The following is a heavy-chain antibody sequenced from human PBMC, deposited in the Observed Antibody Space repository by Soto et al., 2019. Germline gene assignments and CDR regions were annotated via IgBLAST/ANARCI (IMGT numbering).Heavy chain of an antibody. CDR1: GDTFTSSY. CDR3: ARDFRGGDADWFDP. V-gene: IGHV1-46*01. CDR2: INPSGGTT. Sequence: ASVKVSCKASGDTFTSSYMHWVRQAPGQGLEWMGIINPSGGTTIYTQKFQGRVTMTRDTSTSTVYMELRSLRSDDTAVYYCARDFRGGDADWFDPWGQGTLVTVSS. D-gene: IGHD2-21*02. J-gene: IGHJ5*02.